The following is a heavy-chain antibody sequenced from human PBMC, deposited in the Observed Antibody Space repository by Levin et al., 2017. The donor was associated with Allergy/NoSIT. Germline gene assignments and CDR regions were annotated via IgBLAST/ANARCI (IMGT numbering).Heavy chain of an antibody. J-gene: IGHJ4*02. CDR3: ARHLDYSSGWYYFDY. CDR2: IYYSGST. CDR1: GGSISSYY. D-gene: IGHD6-19*01. Sequence: PSETLSLTCTVSGGSISSYYWSWIRQPPGKGLEWIGYIYYSGSTNYNPSLKSRVTISIDTSNKFSLRLSSVTAADTAVYYCARHLDYSSGWYYFDYWGQGTLVTVSS. V-gene: IGHV4-59*08.